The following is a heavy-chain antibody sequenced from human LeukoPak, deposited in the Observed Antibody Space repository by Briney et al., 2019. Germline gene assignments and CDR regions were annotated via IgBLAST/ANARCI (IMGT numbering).Heavy chain of an antibody. J-gene: IGHJ3*02. CDR1: GFTFSNAW. CDR3: ARGRQQLPPGAFDI. CDR2: ISSSSSYI. V-gene: IGHV3-21*01. Sequence: GGSLRLSCAASGFTFSNAWMSWVRQAPGKGLEWVSSISSSSSYIYYADSVKGRFTISRDNAKNSLYLQMNSLRAEDTAVYYCARGRQQLPPGAFDIWGQGTMVTVSS. D-gene: IGHD6-13*01.